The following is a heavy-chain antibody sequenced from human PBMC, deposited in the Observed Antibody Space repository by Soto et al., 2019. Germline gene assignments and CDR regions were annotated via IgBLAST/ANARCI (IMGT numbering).Heavy chain of an antibody. CDR1: GFTFSDYY. D-gene: IGHD2-2*03. J-gene: IGHJ6*03. CDR2: ISSSGSTI. V-gene: IGHV3-11*01. Sequence: GGSLRLSCAASGFTFSDYYMSWIRQAPGKGLEWVSYISSSGSTIYYADSVKGRFTISRDNAKNSLYLQMNSLRAEDTAVYYCARGWVDIVVVPAASPYYYYYYMDVWGKGTTVTVSS. CDR3: ARGWVDIVVVPAASPYYYYYYMDV.